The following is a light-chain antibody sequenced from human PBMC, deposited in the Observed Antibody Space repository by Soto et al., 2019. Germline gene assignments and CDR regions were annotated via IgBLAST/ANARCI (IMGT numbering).Light chain of an antibody. J-gene: IGKJ1*01. CDR3: QQYGSSRT. CDR1: QSVSSSY. CDR2: GAS. V-gene: IGKV3-20*01. Sequence: EIVLTQSPGTLSLSPGERATLSCRASQSVSSSYLAWYQQKPGQAPRLLIYGASSRATCIPDRFSGSGSGTDFTLTISRLEPDDFAVYYCQQYGSSRTFGQGTKVEIK.